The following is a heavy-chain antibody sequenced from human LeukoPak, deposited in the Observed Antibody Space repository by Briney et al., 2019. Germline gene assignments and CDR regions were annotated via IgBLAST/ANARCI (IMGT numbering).Heavy chain of an antibody. CDR3: ATIDY. CDR1: GFTFDDYA. J-gene: IGHJ4*02. CDR2: ISWNSGSI. V-gene: IGHV3-9*01. D-gene: IGHD4-11*01. Sequence: PGRSLRLSCAASGFTFDDYAMHWVRQAPGKGLEWVSGISWNSGSIGYADSVKGRFTISRDNSKNTLYLQMNSLRAEDTAVYYCATIDYWGQGTLVTVSS.